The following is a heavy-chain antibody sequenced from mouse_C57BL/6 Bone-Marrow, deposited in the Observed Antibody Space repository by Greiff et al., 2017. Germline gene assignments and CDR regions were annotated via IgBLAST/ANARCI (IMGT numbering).Heavy chain of an antibody. D-gene: IGHD1-1*01. CDR1: GFTFSSYA. V-gene: IGHV5-4*01. CDR2: ISDGGSYT. J-gene: IGHJ1*03. CDR3: ARVGSYDVSSCLYWYFDV. Sequence: EVQGVEPGGGLVKPGGSLKLSCAASGFTFSSYAMSWVRQTPEKRLEWVATISDGGSYTNYPDNVKGRFTISRDNAKNNLYLQMSHLKSEDTAMYYCARVGSYDVSSCLYWYFDVWGKGTTVTVSS.